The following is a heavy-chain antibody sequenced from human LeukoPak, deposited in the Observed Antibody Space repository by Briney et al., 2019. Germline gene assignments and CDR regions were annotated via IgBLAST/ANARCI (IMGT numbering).Heavy chain of an antibody. J-gene: IGHJ4*02. CDR2: ITGNSDNT. V-gene: IGHV3-23*01. D-gene: IGHD1-26*01. CDR1: GFTFSTYA. Sequence: GGSLRLSCVASGFTFSTYAMTWFRQPPGKGLEWVSAITGNSDNTYYADSVKGRFTISRDNSKNALSLQMNSLRVEDTAVYYCAKENPVGGTNYFDYWGQGTLVTVSS. CDR3: AKENPVGGTNYFDY.